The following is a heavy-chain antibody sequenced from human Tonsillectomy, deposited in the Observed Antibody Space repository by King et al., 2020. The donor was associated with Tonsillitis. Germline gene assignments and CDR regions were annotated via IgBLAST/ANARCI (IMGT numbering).Heavy chain of an antibody. CDR1: GSTFSNFW. V-gene: IGHV3-15*01. D-gene: IGHD3-3*01. CDR2: IKSRVRGGTT. CDR3: TTDVPYTSGALES. Sequence: VQLVESGGRLVKPGGSLRLSGVVSGSTFSNFWMTWVRQSPGKGREWFGRIKSRVRGGTTDYAAPVKGRFTISRDDSRNMVYLQMNSLKIEDTAVYYCTTDVPYTSGALESWGQGTVVTVSS. J-gene: IGHJ5*02.